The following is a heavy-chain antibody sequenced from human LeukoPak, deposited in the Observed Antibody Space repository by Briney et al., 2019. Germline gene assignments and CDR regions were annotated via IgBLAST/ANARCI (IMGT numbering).Heavy chain of an antibody. D-gene: IGHD2-2*01. CDR3: ARDDYQPLPDRPGAFDI. V-gene: IGHV1-69*13. CDR1: GGTFSSYA. J-gene: IGHJ3*02. CDR2: IIPIFGTA. Sequence: ASVEVSCKASGGTFSSYAISWVRQAPGQGLEWMGGIIPIFGTANYAQKFQGRVTITADESTSTAYMELSSLRSEDTAVYYCARDDYQPLPDRPGAFDIWGQGTMVTVSS.